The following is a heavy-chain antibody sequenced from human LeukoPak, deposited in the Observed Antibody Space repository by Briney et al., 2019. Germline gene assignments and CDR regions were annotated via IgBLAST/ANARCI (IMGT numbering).Heavy chain of an antibody. D-gene: IGHD4-17*01. CDR1: GFTFSGYW. CDR2: ITGDGSST. V-gene: IGHV3-74*01. J-gene: IGHJ2*01. Sequence: PGGSLRLSCAASGFTFSGYWMHWVRQPPGKGLVWVSRITGDGSSTTYADPVKGRFTISRDNAKNTLYLQMISLRAEDTAVYYCARDTGWYFDLWGRGTLVTVSS. CDR3: ARDTGWYFDL.